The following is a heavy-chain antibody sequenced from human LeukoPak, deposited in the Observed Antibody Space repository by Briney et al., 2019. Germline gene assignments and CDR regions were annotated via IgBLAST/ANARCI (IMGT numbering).Heavy chain of an antibody. CDR2: IYSGGST. Sequence: QPGGPLRLSCTVSGFTVSTNSMSWVRQTPGKGLEWVSFIYSGGSTHYSDSVKGRFTISRDNSKNTLYLQMNSLRAEDTAVYYCARRAGDYSHPYDYWGQGTLVTVSS. CDR1: GFTVSTNS. CDR3: ARRAGDYSHPYDY. D-gene: IGHD3-22*01. J-gene: IGHJ4*02. V-gene: IGHV3-53*01.